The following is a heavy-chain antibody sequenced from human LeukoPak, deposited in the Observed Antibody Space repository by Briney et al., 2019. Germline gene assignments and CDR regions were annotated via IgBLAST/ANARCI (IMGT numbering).Heavy chain of an antibody. J-gene: IGHJ4*02. Sequence: QPGGPLRFSCAASGFTLSSYLMHWVRQAPGKGLVWVSLIHSDGSRKNYADSVKGRFTISRDNAKNTLYLQMNSLRVEDTVVYYCASDSFAPSWGQGTLVTVSS. CDR2: IHSDGSRK. CDR3: ASDSFAPS. CDR1: GFTLSSYL. D-gene: IGHD2/OR15-2a*01. V-gene: IGHV3-74*01.